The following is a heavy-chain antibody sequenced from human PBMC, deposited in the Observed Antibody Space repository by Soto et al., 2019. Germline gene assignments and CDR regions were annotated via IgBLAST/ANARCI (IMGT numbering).Heavy chain of an antibody. CDR3: ARDITAQLTSYYDFWSGYLIAPDY. V-gene: IGHV3-7*01. J-gene: IGHJ4*02. D-gene: IGHD3-3*01. CDR1: EFTIISYL. Sequence: GGPMRHSCAACEFTIISYLMSCVRQAPGKGLEWVANIKQDGSEKYYVDSVKGRFTISRDNAKNSLYLQMNSLRAEDTAVYYCARDITAQLTSYYDFWSGYLIAPDYWGQGTLVTVSS. CDR2: IKQDGSEK.